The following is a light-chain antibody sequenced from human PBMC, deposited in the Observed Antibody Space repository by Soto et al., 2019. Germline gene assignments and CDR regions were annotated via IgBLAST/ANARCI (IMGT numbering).Light chain of an antibody. CDR2: SAS. J-gene: IGKJ1*01. Sequence: IHRILSPASLSTSVGDRVDFTCRASQGISNYLGWYQQKPGQVPKSLIYSASSLQSGVPSKFSGSGSGTDFTLTINDMQPDDFATYYCRQYYRSPWTFGQGTKVDIK. V-gene: IGKV1-16*02. CDR3: RQYYRSPWT. CDR1: QGISNY.